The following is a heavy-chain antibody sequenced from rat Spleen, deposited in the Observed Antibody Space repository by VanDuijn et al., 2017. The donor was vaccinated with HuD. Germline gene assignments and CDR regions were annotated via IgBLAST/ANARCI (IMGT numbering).Heavy chain of an antibody. CDR3: TREDWVLDA. Sequence: EVQLVESGGGLVQPGRSLKLSCVASGFTFNTYWMTWIRQAPGKGLEWVATITHIGGTTYYPDSVKGRFTISRDNAKSTLYLQMNSLRSEDTATYYCTREDWVLDAWGQGASVTVSS. J-gene: IGHJ4*01. CDR1: GFTFNTYW. V-gene: IGHV5-31*01. D-gene: IGHD1-6*01. CDR2: ITHIGGTT.